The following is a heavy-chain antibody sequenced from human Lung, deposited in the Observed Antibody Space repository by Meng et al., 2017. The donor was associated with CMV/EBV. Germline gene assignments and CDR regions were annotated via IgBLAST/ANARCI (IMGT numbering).Heavy chain of an antibody. V-gene: IGHV4-39*01. CDR2: IYHSGST. CDR1: GGSISSNGYY. Sequence: QLQLKESGPELVKPSETLYLTCTVSGGSISSNGYYWDWVRQPPGKGLEWIGAIYHSGSTSYNPSLQSRVTMFVDTSKNQFSLMLTSVTATDTAVYYCARRRGGSGRDCWGQGTLVTVSS. D-gene: IGHD3-10*01. J-gene: IGHJ4*02. CDR3: ARRRGGSGRDC.